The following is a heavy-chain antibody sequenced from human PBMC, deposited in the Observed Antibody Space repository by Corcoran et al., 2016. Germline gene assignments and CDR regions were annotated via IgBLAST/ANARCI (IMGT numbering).Heavy chain of an antibody. V-gene: IGHV4-59*01. J-gene: IGHJ5*02. CDR2: IYYSGST. Sequence: QVQLQESGPGLVKPSETLSLTCTVSGGSISSYYWSWIRQPPGKGLEWIGYIYYSGSTNYNPSLKSRVTISVDTSKNQFSLMLSSVTAAATAVYYCARDGESGYDGGYDWFDPWGQGTLVTVSS. CDR1: GGSISSYY. D-gene: IGHD5-12*01. CDR3: ARDGESGYDGGYDWFDP.